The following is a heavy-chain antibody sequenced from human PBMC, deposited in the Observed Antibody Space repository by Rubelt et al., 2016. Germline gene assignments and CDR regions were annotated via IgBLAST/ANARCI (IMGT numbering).Heavy chain of an antibody. V-gene: IGHV1-2*02. CDR3: ARFAIGGHSSGYLFDY. D-gene: IGHD3-22*01. Sequence: QVQLVQSGAEVKKPGASVKVSCKASGYTFTGYYMHWARQAPGQGLEWMGWINPNSGGTNYAQKFQGRVTMTRDTSISTAYMELSRLRSDDTAVYYCARFAIGGHSSGYLFDYWGQGTLVTVSS. J-gene: IGHJ4*02. CDR1: GYTFTGYY. CDR2: INPNSGGT.